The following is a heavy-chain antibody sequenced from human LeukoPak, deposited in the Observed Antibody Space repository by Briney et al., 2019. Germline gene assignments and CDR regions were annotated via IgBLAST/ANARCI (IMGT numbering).Heavy chain of an antibody. CDR1: GGTFSSYA. CDR3: ARAGPPDYYYYYMDV. Sequence: ASVKVSCKASGGTFSSYAISWVRQAPGQGLEWMGRINPNSGGTNYAQKFQGRVTMTRDTSISTAYMELSRLRSDDTAVYYCARAGPPDYYYYYMDVWGKGTTVTVSS. CDR2: INPNSGGT. V-gene: IGHV1-2*02. J-gene: IGHJ6*03.